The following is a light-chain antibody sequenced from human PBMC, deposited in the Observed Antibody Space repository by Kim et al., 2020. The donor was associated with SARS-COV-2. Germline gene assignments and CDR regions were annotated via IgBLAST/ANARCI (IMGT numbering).Light chain of an antibody. CDR2: DNN. CDR3: VTWDNGLRAGV. CDR1: SSNIGNNY. Sequence: GQKVTISCSGSSSNIGNNYVSWYQQFPGTAPKLHIYDNNNRPSGIPDRFSGSKSGTSATLGITGLQTGDEADYYCVTWDNGLRAGVFGGGTKLTVL. J-gene: IGLJ2*01. V-gene: IGLV1-51*01.